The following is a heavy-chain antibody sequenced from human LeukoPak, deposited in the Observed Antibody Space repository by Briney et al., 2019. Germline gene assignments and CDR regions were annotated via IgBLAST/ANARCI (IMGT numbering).Heavy chain of an antibody. CDR3: ARDPRQSYCSSTSCYEGRGYYYYGMDV. Sequence: SVKVSCKASGGTFSSYAISWVRQAPGQGLEWMGGIIPIFGTANYAQKFQGRVTITADKSTSTAYMELSSLRSEDTAVYYCARDPRQSYCSSTSCYEGRGYYYYGMDVWGKGTTVTVSS. CDR2: IIPIFGTA. CDR1: GGTFSSYA. D-gene: IGHD2-2*01. J-gene: IGHJ6*04. V-gene: IGHV1-69*06.